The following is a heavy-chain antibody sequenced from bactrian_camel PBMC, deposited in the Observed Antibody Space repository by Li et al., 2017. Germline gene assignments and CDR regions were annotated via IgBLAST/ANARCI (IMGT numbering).Heavy chain of an antibody. D-gene: IGHD2*01. V-gene: IGHV3S1*01. Sequence: QVQLVESGGGLVQPGGSLRLSCAASGFTFSTAYMTRVRQAPGKGFEWVSTITSGGSTTYYADSVKGRFTISRDNAKNMLYLQMNNLKSEGTALYYCAKALGGGNYYTGEHNYWGQGTQVTVS. CDR2: ITSGGSTT. J-gene: IGHJ4*01. CDR3: AKALGGGNYYTGEHNY. CDR1: GFTFSTAY.